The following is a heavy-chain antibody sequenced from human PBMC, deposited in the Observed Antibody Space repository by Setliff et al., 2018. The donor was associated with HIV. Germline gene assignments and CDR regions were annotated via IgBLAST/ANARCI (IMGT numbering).Heavy chain of an antibody. V-gene: IGHV1-46*03. Sequence: ASVKVSCKASGYTFTRYYMHWVRQAPGQGLEWMGWMNPKSGNTGYARKFQGRVTMTRDTSTSTAYMELSSLRSEDTAVYYCARDPSPYYSDDSGYPDDAFDIWGQGTMVTVSS. CDR1: GYTFTRYY. D-gene: IGHD3-22*01. CDR2: MNPKSGNT. CDR3: ARDPSPYYSDDSGYPDDAFDI. J-gene: IGHJ3*02.